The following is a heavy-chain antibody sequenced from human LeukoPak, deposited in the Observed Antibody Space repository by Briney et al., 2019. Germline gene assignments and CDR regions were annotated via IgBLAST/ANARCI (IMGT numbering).Heavy chain of an antibody. V-gene: IGHV4-39*01. J-gene: IGHJ6*03. CDR3: ARQLYVSGSYYAPMDV. CDR2: FYYSGST. D-gene: IGHD3-10*01. CDR1: GVSITSNDYY. Sequence: SETLSLTCTVSGVSITSNDYYWGWVRQPPGKGLEWIGSFYYSGSTYYNPSLKSRVTISIDTSKNQFSLKLSSVTAADTAVYFCARQLYVSGSYYAPMDVWGKGTTVTISS.